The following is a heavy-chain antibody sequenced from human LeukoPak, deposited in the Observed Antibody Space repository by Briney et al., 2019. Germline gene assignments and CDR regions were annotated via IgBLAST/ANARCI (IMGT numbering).Heavy chain of an antibody. CDR3: AKDRGSITIFGGVMGWFDT. CDR1: GFTFSGYD. Sequence: GGSLRLSCAASGFTFSGYDMSWVRQAPGKGLEWVSAISCSGGSTYYADSVKGRFTISRDNSKNTMYLQMNSRRAEDTAVYYSAKDRGSITIFGGVMGWFDTWGQGTLVTVSS. V-gene: IGHV3-23*01. CDR2: ISCSGGST. J-gene: IGHJ5*02. D-gene: IGHD3-3*01.